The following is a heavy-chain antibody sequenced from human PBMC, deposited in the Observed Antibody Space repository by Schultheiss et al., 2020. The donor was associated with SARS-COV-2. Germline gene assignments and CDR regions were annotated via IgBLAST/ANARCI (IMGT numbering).Heavy chain of an antibody. V-gene: IGHV1-18*04. J-gene: IGHJ5*02. D-gene: IGHD3-3*01. CDR3: ARVLRFLEYNWFDP. CDR1: GYTFTGYY. Sequence: ASVKVSCKASGYTFTGYYMHWVRQAPGQGLEWMGWISAYNGNTNYAQKLQGRVTMTTDTSTSTAYMELRSLRSDDTAVYYCARVLRFLEYNWFDPWGQGTLVTVSS. CDR2: ISAYNGNT.